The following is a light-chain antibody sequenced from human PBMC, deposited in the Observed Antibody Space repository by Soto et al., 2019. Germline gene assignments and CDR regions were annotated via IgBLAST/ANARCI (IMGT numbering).Light chain of an antibody. CDR1: SSDVGGYNY. Sequence: QSALTQPASVSGSPGQSITLSCTGTSSDVGGYNYVSWYQQHPGKAPKLMIYDVSNRPSGVSNRFSGSKSGNTASLTISGLQAEDEADYYSSSYTSSSTLVVFGGGTQLTVL. CDR3: SSYTSSSTLVV. V-gene: IGLV2-14*01. J-gene: IGLJ2*01. CDR2: DVS.